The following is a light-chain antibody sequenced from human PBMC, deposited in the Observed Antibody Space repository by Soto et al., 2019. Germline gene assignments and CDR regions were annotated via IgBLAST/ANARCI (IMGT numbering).Light chain of an antibody. CDR2: AAS. Sequence: EIVLTQSPGTLSLSPGERATLSCRASQSVDSKYLAWYQQKPGQAPRILIFAASSRATGIPDRFSGSGSGTDFTLTISGLEPGDFAVYYCQQYGYSSWTFGQGTKVDIK. CDR3: QQYGYSSWT. V-gene: IGKV3-20*01. CDR1: QSVDSKY. J-gene: IGKJ1*01.